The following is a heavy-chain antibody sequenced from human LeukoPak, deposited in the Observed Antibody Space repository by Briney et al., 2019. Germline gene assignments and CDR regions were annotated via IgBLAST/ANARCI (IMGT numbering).Heavy chain of an antibody. V-gene: IGHV4-61*05. CDR1: GGSISSSSHH. J-gene: IGHJ4*02. D-gene: IGHD3/OR15-3a*01. CDR2: IYYSGST. CDR3: ARQTGSGLFILP. Sequence: SETLSLTCTVSGGSISSSSHHWGWIRQPPGKGLEWIGYIYYSGSTNYNPSLKSRVTISVDTSKNQFSLRLTSVTAADTAVYYCARQTGSGLFILPGGQGTLVTVSS.